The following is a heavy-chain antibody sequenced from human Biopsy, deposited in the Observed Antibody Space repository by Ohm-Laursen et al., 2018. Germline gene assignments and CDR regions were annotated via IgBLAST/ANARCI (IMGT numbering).Heavy chain of an antibody. CDR1: GFTFNNYW. Sequence: SLRLSCTASGFTFNNYWMHWVRQAPGKGLAWVSRSNTDGSHTNYADSVKGRFTTSTDNAKNTLYLYMSSLTVEDTAVYFCARDASQGFDSWGQGTLVTVSS. CDR3: ARDASQGFDS. J-gene: IGHJ5*01. CDR2: SNTDGSHT. V-gene: IGHV3-74*01.